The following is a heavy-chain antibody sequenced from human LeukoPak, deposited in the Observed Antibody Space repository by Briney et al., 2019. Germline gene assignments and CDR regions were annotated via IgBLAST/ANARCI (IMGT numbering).Heavy chain of an antibody. V-gene: IGHV3-21*01. CDR1: GFTFSSYS. Sequence: KPGGSLRLSCAASGFTFSSYSMNWVRQAPGKGLEWVSSIRSSSSYIYYADSVKGRFTISRDNAKNSLYLQMNSLRAEDTAVYYCARDRGYDYVWGSYRYWAFDIWGQGTMVTVSS. J-gene: IGHJ3*02. CDR2: IRSSSSYI. CDR3: ARDRGYDYVWGSYRYWAFDI. D-gene: IGHD3-16*02.